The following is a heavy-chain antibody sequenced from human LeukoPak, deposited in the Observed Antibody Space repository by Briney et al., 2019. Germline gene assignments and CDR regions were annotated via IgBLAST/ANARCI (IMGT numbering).Heavy chain of an antibody. CDR1: GFTLSSYG. J-gene: IGHJ4*02. CDR2: IWYDGSNK. V-gene: IGHV3-33*06. D-gene: IGHD6-6*01. CDR3: AKDRQIAARSAFDY. Sequence: PGGSLRLSCAASGFTLSSYGMHWVRQAPGKGLEWVAVIWYDGSNKYYADSVKGRFTISRDNSKNTLYLQMNSLRAEDTAVYYCAKDRQIAARSAFDYWGQGTLVTVSS.